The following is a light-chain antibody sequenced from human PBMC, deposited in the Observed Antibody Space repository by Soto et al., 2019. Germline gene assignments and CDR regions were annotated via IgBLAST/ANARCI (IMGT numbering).Light chain of an antibody. CDR1: SSNIGAGYD. CDR2: GNS. Sequence: QAVVTQRPSVSGAPGQRVTISCTGTSSNIGAGYDVNWYQQPPGKAPKLLIYGNSNRPSGVPDRFSGSKSGTSASLAITGLQAEDEADYFCQSYDSSLSGYVFGTGTKLTVL. CDR3: QSYDSSLSGYV. J-gene: IGLJ1*01. V-gene: IGLV1-40*01.